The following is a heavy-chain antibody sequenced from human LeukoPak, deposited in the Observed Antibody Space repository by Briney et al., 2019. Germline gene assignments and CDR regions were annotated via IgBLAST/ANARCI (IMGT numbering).Heavy chain of an antibody. V-gene: IGHV3-73*01. CDR3: THYYDGNGYYGAFDS. J-gene: IGHJ3*02. CDR1: GFTFSDSA. D-gene: IGHD3-22*01. Sequence: PGGSLRLSCAASGFTFSDSAVHWVRQASGKGLEWVGRIRSKAKSYATAYAASVKGRFTISRDDSETTAYLQMNSLKTEDTAVYYCTHYYDGNGYYGAFDSWGQGTMVTVSS. CDR2: IRSKAKSYAT.